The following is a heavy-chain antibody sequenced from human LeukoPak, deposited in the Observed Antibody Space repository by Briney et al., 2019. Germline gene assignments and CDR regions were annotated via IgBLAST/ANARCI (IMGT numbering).Heavy chain of an antibody. CDR3: AKDQPPYSSGWYLIQAFDI. J-gene: IGHJ3*02. V-gene: IGHV3-33*06. CDR2: IWFDGSNK. Sequence: GGSLRLSCAASGLAFSSYGMHWVRQAPGKGREWVAVIWFDGSNKYYADSSKGRFTISRDNSKNTLYLQMNSLIAEDTAVYYCAKDQPPYSSGWYLIQAFDIWGQGTMDTVSS. D-gene: IGHD6-19*01. CDR1: GLAFSSYG.